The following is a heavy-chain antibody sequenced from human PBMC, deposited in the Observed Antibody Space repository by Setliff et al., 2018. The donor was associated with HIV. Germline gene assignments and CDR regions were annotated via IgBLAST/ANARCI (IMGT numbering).Heavy chain of an antibody. Sequence: SETLSLTCTVSGGSISSSSYYWGWIRQPPGKGLEWIGSIYYSGSTYYNPSLKSRVTISVDTSKNQFSLKLSSVTAADTAVYYCARRGGLGWSLGEFDFWGQGTLVTVSS. V-gene: IGHV4-39*01. CDR1: GGSISSSSYY. CDR2: IYYSGST. CDR3: ARRGGLGWSLGEFDF. J-gene: IGHJ4*02. D-gene: IGHD6-19*01.